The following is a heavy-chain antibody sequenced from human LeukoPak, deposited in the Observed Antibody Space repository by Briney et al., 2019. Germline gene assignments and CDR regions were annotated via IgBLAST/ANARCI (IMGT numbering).Heavy chain of an antibody. J-gene: IGHJ3*02. V-gene: IGHV1-69*05. D-gene: IGHD3-10*01. CDR3: ARGLLVPDAFDI. CDR1: GGTFSSYA. CDR2: IIPIFGAA. Sequence: SVKVSCKASGGTFSSYAISWVRQAPGQGLEWMGGIIPIFGAANYAQKFQGRVTITTDESTSTAYMELSSLRSEDTAVYYCARGLLVPDAFDIWGQGTMVTVSS.